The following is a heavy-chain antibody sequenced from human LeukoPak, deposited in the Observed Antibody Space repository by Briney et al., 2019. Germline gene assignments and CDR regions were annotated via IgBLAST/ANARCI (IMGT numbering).Heavy chain of an antibody. CDR1: GGSFSGYY. J-gene: IGHJ6*03. V-gene: IGHV4-34*01. Sequence: PSETLSLTCAVYGGSFSGYYWSWIRQPPGKGLEWIGEINHSGSTNYNPSLKSRVTISVDTSKNQLSLKLSSVTAADTAVYYCAREVTHRKRNYYYYYMDVWGKGTTVTVSS. D-gene: IGHD5-24*01. CDR2: INHSGST. CDR3: AREVTHRKRNYYYYYMDV.